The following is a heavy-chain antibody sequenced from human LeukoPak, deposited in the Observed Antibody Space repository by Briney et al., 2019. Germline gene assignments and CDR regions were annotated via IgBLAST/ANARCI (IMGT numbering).Heavy chain of an antibody. CDR2: ISGSDGST. Sequence: GGSLRLSCAASGFTFSNYAMTWVRQAPGKGLEWVSVISGSDGSTYYADSVKGRFTISRDNSKNTVYLQMNSLRAEDTAAYYCAKGTNYYDSSGYQNYWGQGTLVTVSS. D-gene: IGHD3-22*01. J-gene: IGHJ4*02. CDR1: GFTFSNYA. CDR3: AKGTNYYDSSGYQNY. V-gene: IGHV3-23*01.